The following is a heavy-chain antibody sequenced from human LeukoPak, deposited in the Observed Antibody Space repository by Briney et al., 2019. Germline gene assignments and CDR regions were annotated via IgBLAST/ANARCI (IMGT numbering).Heavy chain of an antibody. CDR1: GFTFSSYG. D-gene: IGHD4-17*01. Sequence: GRSLRLSCAASGFTFSSYGMHWVRQAPGKGLEWVAVIWYDGSNKYYADSVKGRLTISRDNSKNTLYLQMNSLRAEDTPVYYCARDLMVTTGRYYYGMDVWGQGTTVTVSS. J-gene: IGHJ6*02. CDR2: IWYDGSNK. CDR3: ARDLMVTTGRYYYGMDV. V-gene: IGHV3-33*01.